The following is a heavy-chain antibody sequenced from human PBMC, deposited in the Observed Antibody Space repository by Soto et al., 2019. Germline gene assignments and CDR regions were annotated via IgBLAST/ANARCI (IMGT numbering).Heavy chain of an antibody. D-gene: IGHD3-22*01. CDR2: ISSSSSTI. V-gene: IGHV3-48*02. Sequence: GGSLRLSCAASGFTFSSYSMNWVRQAPGKGLEWVSYISSSSSTIYYADSVKGRFTISRDNAKNSLYLQMNSLRDEDTAVYYCARDSRADYDSSGYYYDYWGQGTLVTVYS. CDR3: ARDSRADYDSSGYYYDY. J-gene: IGHJ4*02. CDR1: GFTFSSYS.